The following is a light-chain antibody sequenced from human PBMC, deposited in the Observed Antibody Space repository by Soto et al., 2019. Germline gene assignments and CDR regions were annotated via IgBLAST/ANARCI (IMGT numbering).Light chain of an antibody. Sequence: HSVLTQPASVSGSPVRSITISCTGTSSDVGGYNYVSWYQQHPGKAPKLMIYDVSNRPSGVSNRFSGSKSGNTASLTISGLQAEDEADYYCSSYTSSSTLDVFGTGTKVTVL. J-gene: IGLJ1*01. CDR2: DVS. CDR3: SSYTSSSTLDV. V-gene: IGLV2-14*01. CDR1: SSDVGGYNY.